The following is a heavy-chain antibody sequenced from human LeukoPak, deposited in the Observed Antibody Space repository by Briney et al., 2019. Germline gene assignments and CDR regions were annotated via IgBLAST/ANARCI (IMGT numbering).Heavy chain of an antibody. CDR2: INPNLGNT. Sequence: ASVKVSCKASGYTFTTYEINWVRQAPGQGVEWIGRINPNLGNTDYAQKFQGRVASTRNTSISIAYMELSSLRSEDTAVYYCARDWTYFYSYFMDVWGQGTTVIVSS. CDR3: ARDWTYFYSYFMDV. V-gene: IGHV1-8*01. J-gene: IGHJ6*03. CDR1: GYTFTTYE. D-gene: IGHD3/OR15-3a*01.